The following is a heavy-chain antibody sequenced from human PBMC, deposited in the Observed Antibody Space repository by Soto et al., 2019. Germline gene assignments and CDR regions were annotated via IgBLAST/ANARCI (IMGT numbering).Heavy chain of an antibody. CDR1: GFTFRSYG. CDR3: AKNPNCVTTSCYDWYFDL. CDR2: ISYDGSNK. D-gene: IGHD2-2*01. J-gene: IGHJ2*01. Sequence: QVQLVESGGGVVQTGRSLRLSCAASGFTFRSYGMHWVRQAPGKGLEWVAVISYDGSNKYYADSVKGRFTISRDNSKNTLYLQMHSLRAEDTAVYYCAKNPNCVTTSCYDWYFDLWGRGTLVTVSS. V-gene: IGHV3-30*18.